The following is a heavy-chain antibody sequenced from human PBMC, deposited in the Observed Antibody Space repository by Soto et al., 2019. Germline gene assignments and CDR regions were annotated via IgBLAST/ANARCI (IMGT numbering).Heavy chain of an antibody. CDR1: GGTFSSYA. CDR2: IIPIFGTA. Sequence: ASVKVSCKASGGTFSSYAISWVRQAPGQGLEWMGGIIPIFGTANYAQKFQGRVTITADESTSTAYMELSSLRSEDTAVYYCARRPRGRDGYSSPFDYRGQGTLVTVSS. V-gene: IGHV1-69*13. CDR3: ARRPRGRDGYSSPFDY. J-gene: IGHJ4*02. D-gene: IGHD4-4*01.